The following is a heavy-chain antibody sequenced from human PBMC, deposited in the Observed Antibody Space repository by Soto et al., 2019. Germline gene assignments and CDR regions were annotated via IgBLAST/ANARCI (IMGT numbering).Heavy chain of an antibody. CDR3: ASTTVTVSVYMAFDY. D-gene: IGHD4-17*01. Sequence: ASVRVSCKASGYTFTSYGISWLRQAPGQGLEWLGWISTYNGNTISAQKLQGRVTMTTDTSTTTAYMELRSLRSDDTAVYYCASTTVTVSVYMAFDYWGQGTLVTVSS. CDR2: ISTYNGNT. J-gene: IGHJ4*02. CDR1: GYTFTSYG. V-gene: IGHV1-18*01.